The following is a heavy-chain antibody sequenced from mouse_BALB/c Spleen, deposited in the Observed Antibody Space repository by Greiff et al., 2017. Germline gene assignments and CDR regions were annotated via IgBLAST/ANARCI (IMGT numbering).Heavy chain of an antibody. CDR3: ARRDYRYDGYAMDY. CDR1: GYSITSGYY. Sequence: EVHLVESGPGLVKPSQSLSLTCSVTGYSITSGYYWNWIRQFPGNKLEWMGYISYDGSNNYNPSLKNRISITRDTSKNQFFLKLNSVTTEDTATYYCARRDYRYDGYAMDYWGQGTSVTVSS. J-gene: IGHJ4*01. CDR2: ISYDGSN. V-gene: IGHV3-6*02. D-gene: IGHD2-14*01.